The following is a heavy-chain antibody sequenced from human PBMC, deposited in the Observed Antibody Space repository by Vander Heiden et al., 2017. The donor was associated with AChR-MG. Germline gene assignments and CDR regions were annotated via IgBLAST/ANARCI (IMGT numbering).Heavy chain of an antibody. Sequence: QVQLVQSGAQVKKPGASVKVSCKASGYTSTGYCMHWVRQAPGQGLEWIGWINPNSGGTDYAQKFQGWVTMTRDTSISTAYMELGRLRSDDTAVYYCARGGDLDYYYYYGMDVWGQGTTVTVSS. J-gene: IGHJ6*02. CDR3: ARGGDLDYYYYYGMDV. V-gene: IGHV1-2*04. CDR2: INPNSGGT. CDR1: GYTSTGYC. D-gene: IGHD4-17*01.